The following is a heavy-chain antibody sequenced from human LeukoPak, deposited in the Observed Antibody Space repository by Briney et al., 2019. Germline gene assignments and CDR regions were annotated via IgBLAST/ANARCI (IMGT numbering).Heavy chain of an antibody. Sequence: LSLTYTCNSFAYGNYVDLGGRQIIRKEMEWVAVISYDGSNKYYADSVKGRFTISRDNSKNTLYLQMNSLRAEDTAVYYCAKEEAVVLDYWGQGTLVTVSS. D-gene: IGHD6-19*01. V-gene: IGHV3-30*18. CDR1: SFAYGNYV. CDR3: AKEEAVVLDY. J-gene: IGHJ4*02. CDR2: ISYDGSNK.